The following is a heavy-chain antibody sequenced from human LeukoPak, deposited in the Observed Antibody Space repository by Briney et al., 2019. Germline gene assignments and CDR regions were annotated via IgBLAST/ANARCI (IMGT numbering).Heavy chain of an antibody. CDR2: IIPIFGTA. J-gene: IGHJ4*02. CDR1: GGTFSSYA. Sequence: SVKVSCKASGGTFSSYAISWVRQAPGQGLEWMEGIIPIFGTANYAQKFQGRVTITTDESTSTAYMELSSLRSEDTAVYYCARVMDYYGSGGWEPYFDYWGQGTLVTVSS. V-gene: IGHV1-69*05. D-gene: IGHD3-10*01. CDR3: ARVMDYYGSGGWEPYFDY.